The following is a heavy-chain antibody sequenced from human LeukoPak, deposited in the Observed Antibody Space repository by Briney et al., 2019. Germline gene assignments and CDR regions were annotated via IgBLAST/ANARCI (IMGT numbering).Heavy chain of an antibody. CDR2: IYYSGST. V-gene: IGHV4-39*01. J-gene: IGHJ4*02. D-gene: IGHD6-6*01. CDR3: ARRVYSSSSYFDY. CDR1: GGSISSSSYY. Sequence: KPSETLSLTCTVCGGSISSSSYYWGWIRQPPGKGLEWIGSIYYSGSTYYNPSLKSRVTISVDTSKNQFSLKLSSVTAADTAVYYCARRVYSSSSYFDYWGQGTLVTVSS.